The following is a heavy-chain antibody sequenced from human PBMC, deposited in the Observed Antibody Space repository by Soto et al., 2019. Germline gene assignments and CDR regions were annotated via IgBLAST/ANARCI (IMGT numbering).Heavy chain of an antibody. CDR3: ARDARNYDFWSGPTKGDAFDI. CDR1: GYTFTSYD. V-gene: IGHV1-8*01. D-gene: IGHD3-3*01. J-gene: IGHJ3*02. Sequence: ASVKVSCKASGYTFTSYDINWVRQATGQGLEWMGWMNPNSGNTDYAQKFQGRVTMTTNTSTSTAYMELTSLRYDDTAVYYCARDARNYDFWSGPTKGDAFDIWGQGTMVTVSS. CDR2: MNPNSGNT.